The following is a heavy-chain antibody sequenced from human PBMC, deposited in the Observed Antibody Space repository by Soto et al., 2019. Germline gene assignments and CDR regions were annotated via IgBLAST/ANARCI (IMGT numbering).Heavy chain of an antibody. CDR1: GFTFSSYA. V-gene: IGHV3-64*01. Sequence: EVQLVESGGGLVQPGGSLRLSCAASGFTFSSYAMHWVRQAPGKGLEYVSTISSNGGSSYYANSVKGRFTISRDNSKHTLYLQTGSLRAEDMAVYYCAVRVKGGTIDYWGQGPLVTGSS. D-gene: IGHD1-26*01. CDR3: AVRVKGGTIDY. CDR2: ISSNGGSS. J-gene: IGHJ4*02.